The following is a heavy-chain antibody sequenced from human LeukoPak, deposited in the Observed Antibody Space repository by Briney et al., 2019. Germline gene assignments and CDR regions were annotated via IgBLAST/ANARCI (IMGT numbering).Heavy chain of an antibody. Sequence: GGSLRLSCAASGFTFSSYWMHWVRQAPGKGLVWVSRINSDGSSTSYADSVKGRFTISRDNAKNTLYLQINSLRAEDTAVYYCAKDPTSLLGSPSFDIWGQGTMVTVSS. D-gene: IGHD2-21*02. V-gene: IGHV3-74*01. CDR3: AKDPTSLLGSPSFDI. J-gene: IGHJ3*02. CDR2: INSDGSST. CDR1: GFTFSSYW.